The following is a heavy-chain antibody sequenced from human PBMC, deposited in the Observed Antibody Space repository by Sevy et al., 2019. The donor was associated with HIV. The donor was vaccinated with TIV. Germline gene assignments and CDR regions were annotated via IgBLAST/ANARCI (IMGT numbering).Heavy chain of an antibody. V-gene: IGHV1-69*04. Sequence: SVKVSCKASGGTFSSYAISWVGQAPGQGLEWMGRIIPILRIANYAQKFQGRVTISADKSTSTAYMELSSLRSEDTAVYYCARAPPAYSSTTFDYWGQGTLATVSS. CDR1: GGTFSSYA. J-gene: IGHJ4*02. D-gene: IGHD6-13*01. CDR3: ARAPPAYSSTTFDY. CDR2: IIPILRIA.